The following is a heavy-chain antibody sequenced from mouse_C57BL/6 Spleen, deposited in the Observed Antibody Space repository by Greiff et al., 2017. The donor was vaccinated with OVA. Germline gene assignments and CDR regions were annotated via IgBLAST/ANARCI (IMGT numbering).Heavy chain of an antibody. V-gene: IGHV5-4*03. CDR3: ARVKLTFDY. CDR1: GFTFSSYA. CDR2: ISDGGSYT. Sequence: DVKLVESGGGLVKPGGSLKLSCAASGFTFSSYAMSWVRQTPEKRLEWVATISDGGSYTYYPDNVKGRFTISRDNAKNNLYLQMSHLKSEDTAMYYCARVKLTFDYWGQGTTLTVSS. D-gene: IGHD1-1*01. J-gene: IGHJ2*01.